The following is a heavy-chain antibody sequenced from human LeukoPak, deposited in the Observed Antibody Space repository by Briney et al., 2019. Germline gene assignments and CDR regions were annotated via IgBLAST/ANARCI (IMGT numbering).Heavy chain of an antibody. CDR2: ISYDGSNK. CDR3: AKDFPPYQPKQWLILDY. V-gene: IGHV3-30*18. J-gene: IGHJ4*02. Sequence: PGGSLRLSCAASEFTFSSYSMNWVRQAPGKGLEWVAVISYDGSNKYYADSVKGRFTISRDNSKNTLYLQMNSLRAEDTAVYYCAKDFPPYQPKQWLILDYWGQGTLVTVSS. D-gene: IGHD6-19*01. CDR1: EFTFSSYS.